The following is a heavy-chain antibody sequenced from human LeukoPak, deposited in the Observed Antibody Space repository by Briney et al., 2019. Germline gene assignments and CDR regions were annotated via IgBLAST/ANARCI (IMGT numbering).Heavy chain of an antibody. J-gene: IGHJ6*02. V-gene: IGHV1-2*02. CDR3: ARGYSYGSDYYYGMDV. D-gene: IGHD5-18*01. CDR2: INPNTGDT. Sequence: ASVKVSCKASGYTFTGYHMHWVRQAPGQGLEWMGWINPNTGDTNYAQKFQGRVTMTRDTSISAAYMELSWLRSDDTAVYYCARGYSYGSDYYYGMDVWGQGTTVTVSS. CDR1: GYTFTGYH.